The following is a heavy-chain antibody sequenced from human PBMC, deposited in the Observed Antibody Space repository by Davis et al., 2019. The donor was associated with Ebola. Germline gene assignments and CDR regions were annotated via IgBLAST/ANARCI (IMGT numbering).Heavy chain of an antibody. CDR1: GGSISSGGTY. CDR3: ARGKGSGWSVWFGP. D-gene: IGHD6-19*01. Sequence: SETLSLTCTVSGGSISSGGTYWSWVRQHPGKGLEWIGHIFYSGTTQYNPSLKSRLTMSLDTSKNQFSLKLSSVTAADSAVYFCARGKGSGWSVWFGPWGQGTLVTVSS. J-gene: IGHJ5*02. CDR2: IFYSGTT. V-gene: IGHV4-31*03.